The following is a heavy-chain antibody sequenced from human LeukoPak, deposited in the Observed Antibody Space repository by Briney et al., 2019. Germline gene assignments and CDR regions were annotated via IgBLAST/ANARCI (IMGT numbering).Heavy chain of an antibody. D-gene: IGHD1-26*01. CDR3: ARRRDLYSGSYYPFDY. CDR2: IYPGDSDA. CDR1: GYTFTSYW. Sequence: GESLKISCKGSGYTFTSYWIGWVREMPGKGLKWMGIIYPGDSDARYSPSFQGQVTISADKSISTAYLQWSSLKASDTAMYYCARRRDLYSGSYYPFDYWGQGTLVTVSS. V-gene: IGHV5-51*01. J-gene: IGHJ4*02.